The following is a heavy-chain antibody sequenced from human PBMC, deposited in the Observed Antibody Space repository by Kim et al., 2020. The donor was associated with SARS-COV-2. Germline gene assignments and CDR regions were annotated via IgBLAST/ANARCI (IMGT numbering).Heavy chain of an antibody. CDR1: GGSISSYY. CDR2: IYYSGST. Sequence: SETLSLTCTVSGGSISSYYWSWIRQPPGKGLEWIGYIYYSGSTNYNPSLKSRVTISVDTSKNQFSLKLSSVTAADTAVYYCARVNGASYSSGWYYYYYYMDVWGKGTTVPVSS. V-gene: IGHV4-59*01. D-gene: IGHD6-19*01. J-gene: IGHJ6*03. CDR3: ARVNGASYSSGWYYYYYYMDV.